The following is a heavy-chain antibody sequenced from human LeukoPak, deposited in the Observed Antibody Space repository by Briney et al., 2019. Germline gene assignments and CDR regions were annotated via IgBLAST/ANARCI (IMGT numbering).Heavy chain of an antibody. Sequence: GGSLRLSRAASGFTFSSYGMHWVRQAPGKGLEWVAVISYDGSNKYYADSVKGRFTISRDNSKNTLYLQMNSLRAEDTAVYYCAKGGRSSGWYEFDYWGQGALVTVSS. V-gene: IGHV3-30*18. CDR1: GFTFSSYG. CDR3: AKGGRSSGWYEFDY. CDR2: ISYDGSNK. D-gene: IGHD6-19*01. J-gene: IGHJ4*02.